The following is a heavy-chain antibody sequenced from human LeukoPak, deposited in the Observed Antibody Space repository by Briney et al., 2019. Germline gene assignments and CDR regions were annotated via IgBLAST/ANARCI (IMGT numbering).Heavy chain of an antibody. V-gene: IGHV1-18*01. Sequence: GASVKVSCKASGYTFTSYGISWVRQAPGQGLEWMGWISAYNGNTNYAQKLQGRVTMTTDTSTSTAYMELRSLRSDDTAVYYCARDRQSRRGYCSGGSCYRPSSFDYWGQGTLVTVSS. J-gene: IGHJ4*02. D-gene: IGHD2-15*01. CDR1: GYTFTSYG. CDR3: ARDRQSRRGYCSGGSCYRPSSFDY. CDR2: ISAYNGNT.